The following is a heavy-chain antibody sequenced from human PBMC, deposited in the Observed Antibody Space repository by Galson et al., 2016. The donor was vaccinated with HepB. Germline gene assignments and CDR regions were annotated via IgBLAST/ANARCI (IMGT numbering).Heavy chain of an antibody. CDR3: AREVSPGPGIEPAVYFDY. CDR1: GGSISNGGYY. D-gene: IGHD6-13*01. CDR2: IYYSGST. V-gene: IGHV4-31*03. Sequence: TLSLTCTVSGGSISNGGYYWSWIRQHPGEGLEWLGYIYYSGSTNYNPSLKSRVAISVDTSKKQFSLKLSSVTAADTAVYYCAREVSPGPGIEPAVYFDYWGQGTLVTVSS. J-gene: IGHJ4*02.